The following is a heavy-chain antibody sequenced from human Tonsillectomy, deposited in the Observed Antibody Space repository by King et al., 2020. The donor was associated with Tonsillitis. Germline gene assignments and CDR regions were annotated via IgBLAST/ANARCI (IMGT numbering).Heavy chain of an antibody. V-gene: IGHV3-30*02. J-gene: IGHJ3*02. CDR3: ATEGYGGVNYEVTGAFDI. CDR1: GFTFSSYD. D-gene: IGHD1-7*01. CDR2: IRYDGSNK. Sequence: VQLVESGGGVVQPGGSLRLSCAASGFTFSSYDMHWVRQAPGKGLEWVAFIRYDGSNKYYADSVKGRFTVSRDNSKNTLYLQMNSLRVEDTAVYYCATEGYGGVNYEVTGAFDIWGQGTLVTVSS.